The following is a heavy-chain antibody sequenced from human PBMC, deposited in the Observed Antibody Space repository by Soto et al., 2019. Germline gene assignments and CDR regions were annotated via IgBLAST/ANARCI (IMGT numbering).Heavy chain of an antibody. D-gene: IGHD2-15*01. CDR2: ISYDGSNK. Sequence: QVQLVESGGGVVQPGRSLRLSCAASGFTFSSYGMHWVRQAPGKGLEWVAVISYDGSNKYYADSVKGRFTISRDNSKNTLYRQMNSLRAEDTAVYYCAKDYGYCSGGSCYSSGCFDPWGQGTLVTVSS. CDR3: AKDYGYCSGGSCYSSGCFDP. V-gene: IGHV3-30*18. J-gene: IGHJ5*02. CDR1: GFTFSSYG.